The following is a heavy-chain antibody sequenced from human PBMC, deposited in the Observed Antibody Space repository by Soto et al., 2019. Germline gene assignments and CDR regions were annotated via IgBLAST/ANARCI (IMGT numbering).Heavy chain of an antibody. CDR3: SKDRGYDILTGYKDYYGMDV. V-gene: IGHV3-23*01. Sequence: PGGSLGLSCAASGFTFSSYAMSWVRQAPGKGLEWVSVISVSGGSTYYAVSVKGRFTISRDNSKNTLYLQMNSLRAEDTAVYYCSKDRGYDILTGYKDYYGMDVWGQGTTVTVSS. D-gene: IGHD3-9*01. J-gene: IGHJ6*02. CDR2: ISVSGGST. CDR1: GFTFSSYA.